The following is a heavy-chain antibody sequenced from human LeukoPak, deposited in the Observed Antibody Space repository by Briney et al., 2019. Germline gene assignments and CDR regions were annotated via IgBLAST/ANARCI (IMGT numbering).Heavy chain of an antibody. J-gene: IGHJ4*02. Sequence: SETLSLTCTVSGGSISGGDYYWSWIRQPPGKGLEWIGYIYYSGSTYYNPSLKSRVTISVDTSKNQFSLKLSSVTAADTAVYYCASYDSSGYHDYRFDYWGQGTLVTVSS. V-gene: IGHV4-30-4*01. CDR3: ASYDSSGYHDYRFDY. CDR2: IYYSGST. CDR1: GGSISGGDYY. D-gene: IGHD3-22*01.